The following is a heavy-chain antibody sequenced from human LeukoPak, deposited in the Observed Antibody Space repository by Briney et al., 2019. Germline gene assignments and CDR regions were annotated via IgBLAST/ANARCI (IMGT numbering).Heavy chain of an antibody. CDR2: INGIGTSI. CDR3: AKGSIYGDYGDFDH. D-gene: IGHD4-17*01. Sequence: GGSLRLSCAASGFSFDFSGYAMSWVRQAPGKGLEWVSGINGIGTSIYYADSVKGRFTISRDNSDNTLYLQMNSLRADDTAVYYCAKGSIYGDYGDFDHWGQGTLVTVSS. CDR1: GFSFDFSGYA. V-gene: IGHV3-23*05. J-gene: IGHJ4*02.